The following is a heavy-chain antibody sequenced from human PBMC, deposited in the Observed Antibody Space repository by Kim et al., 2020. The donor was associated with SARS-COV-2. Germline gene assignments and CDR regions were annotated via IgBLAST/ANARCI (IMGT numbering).Heavy chain of an antibody. D-gene: IGHD3-9*01. Sequence: GGSLRLSCAASGFTVSSNYMSWVRQAPGKGLEWVSVIYSGGSTYYADSVKGRFTISRHNSKNTLYLQMNSLRAEDTAVYYCARLQYYDILTGPDAFDIWGQGTMVTVSS. CDR2: IYSGGST. CDR1: GFTVSSNY. CDR3: ARLQYYDILTGPDAFDI. J-gene: IGHJ3*02. V-gene: IGHV3-53*04.